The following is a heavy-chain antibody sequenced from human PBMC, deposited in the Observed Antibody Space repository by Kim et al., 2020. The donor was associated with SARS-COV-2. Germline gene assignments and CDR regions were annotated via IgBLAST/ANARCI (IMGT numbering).Heavy chain of an antibody. Sequence: ASVKVSCKASGYSFTSYGFSWVRQAPGQGLEWMGWISAYNDDTNYAQKFQGRVTMTTDTSTSTAYMELRSLISDDTAVYYCARVAYGANFIDSWGQGPLVTVSS. J-gene: IGHJ4*02. D-gene: IGHD4-17*01. V-gene: IGHV1-18*01. CDR1: GYSFTSYG. CDR2: ISAYNDDT. CDR3: ARVAYGANFIDS.